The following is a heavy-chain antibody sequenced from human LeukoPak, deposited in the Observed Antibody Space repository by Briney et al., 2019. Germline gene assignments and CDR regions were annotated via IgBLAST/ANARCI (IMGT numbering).Heavy chain of an antibody. Sequence: VASVKISCKASVGIFANYAISWVRQAPGQGLEWMGGIIPIFGTGNSAQNFQGRVTITADESTSTTYMELRSLRSDDTAMYYCAKGHDDFRQFDFWGQGTLVTVSS. CDR2: IIPIFGTG. J-gene: IGHJ4*02. CDR3: AKGHDDFRQFDF. V-gene: IGHV1-69*13. D-gene: IGHD3-3*01. CDR1: VGIFANYA.